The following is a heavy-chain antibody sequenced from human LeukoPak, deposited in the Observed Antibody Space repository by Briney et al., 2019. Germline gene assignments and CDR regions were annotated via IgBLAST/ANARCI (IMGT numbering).Heavy chain of an antibody. CDR3: ARGLAGIVGATAWLDP. CDR1: GGTFSSYA. CDR2: ISVSNGNT. Sequence: ASVKVSCTASGGTFSSYAISWLRQAPGQGLEWMGWISVSNGNTNYAQKLQGRVTMTTDTSTKTVYMELRSLRFDDTAMYYCARGLAGIVGATAWLDPWGQGTLVTVSS. D-gene: IGHD1-26*01. V-gene: IGHV1-18*01. J-gene: IGHJ5*02.